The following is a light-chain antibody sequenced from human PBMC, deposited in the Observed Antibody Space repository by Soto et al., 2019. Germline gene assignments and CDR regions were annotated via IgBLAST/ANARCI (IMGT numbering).Light chain of an antibody. CDR3: QQSYSLPWT. CDR1: QTISAF. V-gene: IGKV1-39*01. CDR2: AAS. J-gene: IGKJ1*01. Sequence: DIQMTQSPSSLSASIGDGVTITCRASQTISAFLNWYQLKPGKAPKLLIYAASTLQSGVPSRFSGSGSGADFTLTISSLQTEDFATYYCQQSYSLPWTFGQGTTVGLK.